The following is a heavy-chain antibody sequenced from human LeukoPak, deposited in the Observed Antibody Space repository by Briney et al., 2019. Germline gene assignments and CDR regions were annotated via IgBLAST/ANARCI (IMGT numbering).Heavy chain of an antibody. CDR3: AKAPTTFDYFDY. CDR2: ISGSGGST. J-gene: IGHJ4*02. Sequence: GGSLRLSCAASGFTFSSYAMSWVRQAPGKGLEWVSAISGSGGSTYYADSVKGRFTISRDNSKNTLHLQMSSLRAEDTAVYYCAKAPTTFDYFDYWGQGTLVTVSS. CDR1: GFTFSSYA. V-gene: IGHV3-23*01. D-gene: IGHD5-12*01.